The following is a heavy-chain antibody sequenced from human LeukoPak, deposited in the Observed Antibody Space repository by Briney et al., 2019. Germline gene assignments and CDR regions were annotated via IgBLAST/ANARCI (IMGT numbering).Heavy chain of an antibody. CDR2: IYYSGST. CDR1: GGSIRSYY. Sequence: SDTLSLTCTVSGGSIRSYYWSWIRQPPGKGLEWIGYIYYSGSTNYNPSLKSRVTISVDTSKNQFSLKLSSVTAADTAVYYCARGPGRIDYWGQGTLVTVSS. V-gene: IGHV4-59*01. J-gene: IGHJ4*02. CDR3: ARGPGRIDY.